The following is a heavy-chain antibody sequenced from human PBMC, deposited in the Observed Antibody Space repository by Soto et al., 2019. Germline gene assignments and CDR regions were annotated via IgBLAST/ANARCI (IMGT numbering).Heavy chain of an antibody. Sequence: SETLSLTCSVSDDSIRSGIYTWSWIRQHAGEGLEWIGYIFYSGRTDYNPSIKSRVAISIDTSLSQFSLRLPSVTAADTAMYYCARGLRANRGRDYYGMDVWGQGTTVTVSS. CDR3: ARGLRANRGRDYYGMDV. CDR2: IFYSGRT. J-gene: IGHJ6*02. CDR1: DDSIRSGIYT. D-gene: IGHD3-10*01. V-gene: IGHV4-31*03.